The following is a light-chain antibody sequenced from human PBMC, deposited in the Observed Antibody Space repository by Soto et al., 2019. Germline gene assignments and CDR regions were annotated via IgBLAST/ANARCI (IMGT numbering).Light chain of an antibody. V-gene: IGLV3-21*02. CDR2: DNS. CDR3: QVWDSSSDHPGVV. CDR1: NIGSYS. Sequence: SSELTQPPSVSVAPGQTARITCGGSNIGSYSVHWYQQKPGQAPVLVVYDNSDGRSAIPERFSGSNSGNTATLTISRVEAGDEADYYCQVWDSSSDHPGVVFGGGTKVTVL. J-gene: IGLJ2*01.